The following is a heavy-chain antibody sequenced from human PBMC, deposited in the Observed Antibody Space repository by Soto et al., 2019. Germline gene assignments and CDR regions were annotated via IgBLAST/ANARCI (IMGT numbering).Heavy chain of an antibody. V-gene: IGHV3-15*01. Sequence: GGSLRLSCAACGVTFRNAWMSGVRQAPGKGLEWVGRIKSKTDGGTTDYAAPVKGRFTISRDDSKNTLYLQMNSLKTEDTAVYYCTTLYCSGGSCYSRSPGVWGQGTLVTVSS. CDR1: GVTFRNAW. CDR3: TTLYCSGGSCYSRSPGV. J-gene: IGHJ1*01. CDR2: IKSKTDGGTT. D-gene: IGHD2-15*01.